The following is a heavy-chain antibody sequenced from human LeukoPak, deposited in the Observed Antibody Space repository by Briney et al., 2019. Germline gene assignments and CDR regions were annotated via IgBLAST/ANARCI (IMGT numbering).Heavy chain of an antibody. V-gene: IGHV3-23*01. CDR3: AKDHGYSTATHFDC. D-gene: IGHD6-13*01. CDR2: ISGSGGYT. J-gene: IGHJ4*02. CDR1: GLTFSSHA. Sequence: PGGSLRLSCAASGLTFSSHAMSWVRQAPGKGLEWVSGISGSGGYTYYADSVKGRFTISRDNSKDTLYLQMTSLRAEDTAVYCCAKDHGYSTATHFDCWGQGTLVTVSS.